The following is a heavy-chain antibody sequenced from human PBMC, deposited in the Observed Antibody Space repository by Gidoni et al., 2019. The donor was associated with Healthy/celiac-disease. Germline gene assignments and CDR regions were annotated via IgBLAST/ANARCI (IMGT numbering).Heavy chain of an antibody. V-gene: IGHV3-23*01. Sequence: VHLLGSGGGLVQPGGSLGLSCAPSRFTFRSYAMSWVRQAPGKGLGWVAAISGSGGRKNYADYVKGRVTITRDKSKNTMYLQMNSLRAEDTAVYYCAKVPSRYSTGYWFDPWGQGTLVTVSS. CDR1: RFTFRSYA. J-gene: IGHJ5*02. CDR3: AKVPSRYSTGYWFDP. CDR2: ISGSGGRK. D-gene: IGHD5-12*01.